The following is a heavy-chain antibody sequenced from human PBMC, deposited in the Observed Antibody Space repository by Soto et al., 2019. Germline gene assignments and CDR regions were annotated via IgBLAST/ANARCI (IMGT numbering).Heavy chain of an antibody. Sequence: GGSLRLSCAASGFTFSSYGMHWVRQAPGKGLEWVAVISYDGSNKYYADSVKGRFTISRDNSKNTLYLQMNSLRAEDTAVYYCAKDCYAILTGYYRYYGMDVWGQGTTVTVSS. CDR2: ISYDGSNK. J-gene: IGHJ6*02. CDR1: GFTFSSYG. D-gene: IGHD3-9*01. V-gene: IGHV3-30*18. CDR3: AKDCYAILTGYYRYYGMDV.